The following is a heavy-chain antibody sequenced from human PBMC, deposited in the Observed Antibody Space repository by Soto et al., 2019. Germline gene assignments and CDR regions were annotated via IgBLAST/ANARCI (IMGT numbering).Heavy chain of an antibody. CDR1: GGSFSGYY. V-gene: IGHV4-34*01. Sequence: PSETLSLTCAVYGGSFSGYYWSWIRQPPGKGLEWIGEINHSGSTNYNPSLKSRVTISVDTSKNQFSLKLSSVTAADTAVYYCARAFAKLELRWFDPWGQGTLVTVSS. D-gene: IGHD1-7*01. CDR2: INHSGST. J-gene: IGHJ5*02. CDR3: ARAFAKLELRWFDP.